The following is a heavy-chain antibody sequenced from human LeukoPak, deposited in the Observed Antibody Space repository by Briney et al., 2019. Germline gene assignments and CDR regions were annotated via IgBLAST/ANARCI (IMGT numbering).Heavy chain of an antibody. CDR3: ASGGAVVNYDFWSGSEN. D-gene: IGHD3-3*01. Sequence: SQTLSLTCTVSGGSISSGGYYWRWIRQHPGKGLEWIGYIYCSGSTYYNPSLKSRVTISVDTSKNQFSLKLSSVTAADTAVYYCASGGAVVNYDFWSGSENWGQGTLVTVSS. CDR1: GGSISSGGYY. CDR2: IYCSGST. V-gene: IGHV4-31*03. J-gene: IGHJ4*02.